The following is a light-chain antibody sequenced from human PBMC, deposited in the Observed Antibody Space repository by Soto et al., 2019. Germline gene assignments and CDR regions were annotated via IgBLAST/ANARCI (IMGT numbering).Light chain of an antibody. Sequence: DIQMTQSPSTLSASVGDRVTITCRASQNINSWLAWYQQKPGKAPTLLIYKASSLESGVPSRFSGSGSGTAFTLTISSLQPDDLAAYYCQQYEISPITFGQGTRLEIK. CDR3: QQYEISPIT. CDR2: KAS. V-gene: IGKV1-5*03. J-gene: IGKJ5*01. CDR1: QNINSW.